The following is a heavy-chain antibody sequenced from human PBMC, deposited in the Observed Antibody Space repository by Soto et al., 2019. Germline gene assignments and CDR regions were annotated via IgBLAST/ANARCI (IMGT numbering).Heavy chain of an antibody. CDR3: ARASDYCRSTSCYLSYYYYMDV. J-gene: IGHJ6*03. CDR1: GFTFSNHW. CDR2: IKQDGSEK. V-gene: IGHV3-7*01. D-gene: IGHD2-2*01. Sequence: VQVVESGGGLVQPGGSLRLSCAASGFTFSNHWMTWVRQAPGKGLEWVANIKQDGSEKYYVDSVKGRFTISRDNAKNTLYNQMTTLRVEDTAVYYCARASDYCRSTSCYLSYYYYMDVWGKGTTVTVSS.